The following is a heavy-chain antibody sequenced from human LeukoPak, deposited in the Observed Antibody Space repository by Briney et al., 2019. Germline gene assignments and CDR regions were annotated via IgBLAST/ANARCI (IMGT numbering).Heavy chain of an antibody. D-gene: IGHD1-1*01. CDR1: GYSFTSYW. J-gene: IGHJ4*02. V-gene: IGHV5-51*01. CDR3: ARHRIGPYNRNEPDY. CDR2: IYPGDSDT. Sequence: GESLKISCKGSGYSFTSYWIGWVRPMPGKGLEWMGMIYPGDSDTSYTPSFQVQVTISADKAISAAYLQWSSLKASDTAMYYCARHRIGPYNRNEPDYWGQGTLVTVSS.